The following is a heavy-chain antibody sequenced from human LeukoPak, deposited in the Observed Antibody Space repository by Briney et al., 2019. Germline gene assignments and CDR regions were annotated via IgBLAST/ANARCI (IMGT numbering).Heavy chain of an antibody. Sequence: SETLSLTCTVSAGSLSGGGHYWAWIRQFPGKGLESIGFIHHSGRSRHNPSLKDRVAISVDTSRKQFALKLSSVTAADTAMYYCARGGNRFGGFYFDYWGQGIQVIVSS. J-gene: IGHJ4*02. V-gene: IGHV4-31*03. CDR3: ARGGNRFGGFYFDY. CDR2: IHHSGRS. CDR1: AGSLSGGGHY. D-gene: IGHD3-10*01.